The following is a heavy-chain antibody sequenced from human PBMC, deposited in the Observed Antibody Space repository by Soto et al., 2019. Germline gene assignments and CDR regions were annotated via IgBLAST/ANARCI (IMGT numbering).Heavy chain of an antibody. D-gene: IGHD2-2*02. CDR2: TYYRSKWYN. Sequence: PSQTLSLTCAISGDSVSSNSASWNWIRQSPSRGLEWLGRTYYRSKWYNDYAVSVKSRITINPDTSKNQFSLQLNSVTPEDTAVYYCARDLLRSIVVVPAAITTVVYYYGMDVWGQGTTVTVSS. V-gene: IGHV6-1*01. CDR3: ARDLLRSIVVVPAAITTVVYYYGMDV. J-gene: IGHJ6*02. CDR1: GDSVSSNSAS.